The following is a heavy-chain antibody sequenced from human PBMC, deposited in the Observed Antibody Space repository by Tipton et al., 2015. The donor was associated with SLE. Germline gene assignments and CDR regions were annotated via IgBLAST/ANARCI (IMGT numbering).Heavy chain of an antibody. CDR1: GGSITNTPYY. CDR2: IYQSGTT. Sequence: TLSLTCIVSGGSITNTPYYWGWIRKPPGKGQEWIGCIYQSGTTFYNPSLKSRVTISVDTSKNQCSLNLSSVTAADTAVYYCARTGSQPHQQIYGMDVWGPGTSVTVSS. D-gene: IGHD1-14*01. J-gene: IGHJ6*02. V-gene: IGHV4-31*03. CDR3: ARTGSQPHQQIYGMDV.